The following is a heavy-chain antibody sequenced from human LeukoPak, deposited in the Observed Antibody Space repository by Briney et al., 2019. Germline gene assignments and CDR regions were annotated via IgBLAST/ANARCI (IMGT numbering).Heavy chain of an antibody. Sequence: GGSLRLSCAASGFTFSTYAMSWVRQAPGKGLEWVSVISGSGGTTYYADSVKGRFTISRDNSKNTLYLQVNSLRAEETAVYYCAKAFVPYYYGMDVWGQGTTVTVS. CDR1: GFTFSTYA. D-gene: IGHD2/OR15-2a*01. CDR3: AKAFVPYYYGMDV. V-gene: IGHV3-23*01. CDR2: ISGSGGTT. J-gene: IGHJ6*02.